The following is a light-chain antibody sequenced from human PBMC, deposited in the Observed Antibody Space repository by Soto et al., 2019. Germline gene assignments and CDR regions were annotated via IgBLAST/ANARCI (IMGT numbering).Light chain of an antibody. Sequence: DIQMTQSPSTLPASVGDRVTITCRASQSLSYWLAWYQQKPGKAPKLLIYKASSLESGVPSRFSGRGSGTEFTLTISSLQPDDFATYYCQQYKDFQWTFGRGTKIEIK. J-gene: IGKJ1*01. V-gene: IGKV1-5*03. CDR3: QQYKDFQWT. CDR1: QSLSYW. CDR2: KAS.